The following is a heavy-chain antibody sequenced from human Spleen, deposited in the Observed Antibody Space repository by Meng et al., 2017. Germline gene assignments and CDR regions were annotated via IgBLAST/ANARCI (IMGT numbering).Heavy chain of an antibody. CDR2: VYYSGST. D-gene: IGHD6-19*01. J-gene: IGHJ5*02. Sequence: SETLSLTCTVSGGSINSYYWSWIRQPPGKGLEWIGYVYYSGSTHYTPSLKSRVTISVDTSKNQLSLKMSSVTAADTAVYYCARGGVPQWLVQGWFDPWGQGTLVTVSS. V-gene: IGHV4-59*01. CDR3: ARGGVPQWLVQGWFDP. CDR1: GGSINSYY.